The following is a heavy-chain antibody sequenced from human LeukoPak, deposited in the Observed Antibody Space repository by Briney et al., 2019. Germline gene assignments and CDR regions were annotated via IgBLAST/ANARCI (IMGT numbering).Heavy chain of an antibody. Sequence: GGSLRLSCAASGFTFSDYYMSWIRQAPGKGLEWVSYISSSGSTIYYADSVKGRFTISRDNAKNSLYLQMNSLRAEDTAVYYCARDPDSSSWYYGAYYFDYWGQGTLVTVSS. D-gene: IGHD6-13*01. J-gene: IGHJ4*02. CDR1: GFTFSDYY. CDR2: ISSSGSTI. CDR3: ARDPDSSSWYYGAYYFDY. V-gene: IGHV3-11*04.